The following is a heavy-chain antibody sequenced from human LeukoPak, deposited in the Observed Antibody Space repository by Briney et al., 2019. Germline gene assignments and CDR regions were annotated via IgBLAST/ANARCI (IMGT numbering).Heavy chain of an antibody. V-gene: IGHV1-69*13. J-gene: IGHJ6*02. CDR3: ARGMIFGVALDYYGMDV. CDR1: GGTFSSYA. CDR2: IIPIFGTA. D-gene: IGHD3-3*01. Sequence: ASVKVSCKASGGTFSSYAISWVRQAPGQGLEWMGGIIPIFGTANYAQKFQGRVTITADESTSTAYMELSSLRSEDTAVYYCARGMIFGVALDYYGMDVWGQGTTVTVSS.